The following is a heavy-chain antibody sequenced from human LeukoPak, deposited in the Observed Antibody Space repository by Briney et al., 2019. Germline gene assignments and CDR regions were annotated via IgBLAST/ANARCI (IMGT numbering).Heavy chain of an antibody. D-gene: IGHD5-18*01. CDR2: IYHSGST. CDR3: ARGQLWFYYAS. J-gene: IGHJ5*02. Sequence: PSETLSLTCTVSGGSISSGGYYWSWIRQPPGKGLEWIGYIYHSGSTYYNPSLKSRVTISVDRSKNQFSLKLSSVTAADTAVYYCARGQLWFYYASWGQGTLVTVSS. CDR1: GGSISSGGYY. V-gene: IGHV4-30-2*01.